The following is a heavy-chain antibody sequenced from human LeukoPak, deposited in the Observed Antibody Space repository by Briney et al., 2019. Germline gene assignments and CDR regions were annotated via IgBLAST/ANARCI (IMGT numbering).Heavy chain of an antibody. D-gene: IGHD3-9*01. Sequence: SETLSLTCTVSGFSISSSSYYWGWIRQPPGKGLEWIGSIYYSGRTYYNPSLKSRVTISVDTSKNQFSLKLSTVTAADTAVYYCARALRYFDWLPYGYWGQGTLVTVSS. CDR2: IYYSGRT. J-gene: IGHJ4*02. V-gene: IGHV4-39*01. CDR3: ARALRYFDWLPYGY. CDR1: GFSISSSSYY.